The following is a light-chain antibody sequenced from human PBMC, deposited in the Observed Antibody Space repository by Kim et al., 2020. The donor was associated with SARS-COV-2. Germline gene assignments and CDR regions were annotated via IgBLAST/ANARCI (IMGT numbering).Light chain of an antibody. CDR1: QAITKY. Sequence: DIQMTQSPSSLSASIGDRVTITCRASQAITKYLAWYQQKPGKPPKVLISAASTLQSGVPSRFSGSGSGTDFTLTISSLQPEDVATYYCQKYNGASWTFGQGTKVDIK. V-gene: IGKV1-27*01. J-gene: IGKJ1*01. CDR2: AAS. CDR3: QKYNGASWT.